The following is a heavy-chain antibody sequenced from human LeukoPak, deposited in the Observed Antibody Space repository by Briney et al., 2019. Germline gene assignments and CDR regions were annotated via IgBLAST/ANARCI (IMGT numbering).Heavy chain of an antibody. D-gene: IGHD7-27*01. CDR2: ISGSSTYI. V-gene: IGHV3-21*01. CDR3: ASTTGDRDY. CDR1: GFTFSTHA. J-gene: IGHJ4*02. Sequence: GGSLRLSCAASGFTFSTHAMTWVRQAPGKGLEWVSYISGSSTYIYYVDSLKGRFTISRDNAKNSLYLQMNSLRVEDTAVYYCASTTGDRDYWGQGTLVNVSS.